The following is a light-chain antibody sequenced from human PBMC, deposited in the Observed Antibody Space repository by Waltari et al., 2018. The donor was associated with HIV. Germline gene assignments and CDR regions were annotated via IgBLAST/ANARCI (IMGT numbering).Light chain of an antibody. CDR2: ASS. V-gene: IGKV1-39*01. J-gene: IGKJ3*01. CDR3: LQSYTSPLT. CDR1: QNINSF. Sequence: DIQMTQSPSSLSASVGDTFTIPCRASQNINSFLSWYHQKPGRAPNLLLSASSGIQSGVPSRFSGSGSGTDFTLTIDTLQPEDFGTYFCLQSYTSPLTFGPGTKVDIK.